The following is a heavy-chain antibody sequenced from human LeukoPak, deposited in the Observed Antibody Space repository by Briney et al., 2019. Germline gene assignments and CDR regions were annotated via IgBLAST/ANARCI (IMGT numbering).Heavy chain of an antibody. CDR1: GDSVSSNSAA. CDR3: ARSLERVAGTWNWFDP. J-gene: IGHJ5*02. D-gene: IGHD6-19*01. Sequence: SQTLSLTCAISGDSVSSNSAAWNWIKQSPSRGLEWLGRTYYRSKWYNDYAVSVKSRITINPDTSKSQFSLQLNSVTPEDTAVYYCARSLERVAGTWNWFDPWGQGTLVTVSS. V-gene: IGHV6-1*01. CDR2: TYYRSKWYN.